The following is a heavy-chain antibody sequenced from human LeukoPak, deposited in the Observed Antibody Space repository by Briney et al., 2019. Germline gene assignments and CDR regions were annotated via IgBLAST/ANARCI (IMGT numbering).Heavy chain of an antibody. Sequence: SETLSLTCTVSGGSISSSSYYWGWIRQPPGKGLEWIGSIYYSGSTYYNPSLKSRVTISVDTSKNQFSLKLSSVTAADTAVYYCARHIDSSGFGFDYWGQGTLVTVSS. CDR2: IYYSGST. V-gene: IGHV4-39*01. J-gene: IGHJ4*02. CDR3: ARHIDSSGFGFDY. D-gene: IGHD3-22*01. CDR1: GGSISSSSYY.